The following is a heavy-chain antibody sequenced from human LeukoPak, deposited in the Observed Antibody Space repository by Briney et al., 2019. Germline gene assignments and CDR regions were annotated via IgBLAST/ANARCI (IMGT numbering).Heavy chain of an antibody. CDR3: ASDYYGSGSYRAD. D-gene: IGHD3-10*01. CDR2: IIPILGIA. V-gene: IGHV1-69*04. J-gene: IGHJ4*02. CDR1: GGTFSSYA. Sequence: GASVTVSCKASGGTFSSYAISWVRQAPGQGLEWMGRIIPILGIANYAQKFQGRVTITADKSTSTAYMELSSLRSEDTAVYYCASDYYGSGSYRADWGQGTLVTVSS.